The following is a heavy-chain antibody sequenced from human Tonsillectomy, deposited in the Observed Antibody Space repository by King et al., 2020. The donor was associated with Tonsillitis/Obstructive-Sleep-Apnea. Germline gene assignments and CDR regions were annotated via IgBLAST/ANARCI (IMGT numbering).Heavy chain of an antibody. J-gene: IGHJ4*02. CDR1: GFTVSSNY. V-gene: IGHV3-66*01. CDR2: IYSGGST. D-gene: IGHD3-22*01. CDR3: ARELVYYYDCSGYYALGY. Sequence: VQLVESGGGLVQPGGSLRLSCAASGFTVSSNYMSWVRQAPGKGLEWVSVIYSGGSTYYADSVKGRFTIFRDNSKNTLYLQMNSLRAEDTAVYYCARELVYYYDCSGYYALGYWGQGTLVTVSS.